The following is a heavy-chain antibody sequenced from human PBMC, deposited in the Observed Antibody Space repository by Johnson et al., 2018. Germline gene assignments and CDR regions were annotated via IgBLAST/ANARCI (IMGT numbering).Heavy chain of an antibody. V-gene: IGHV1-69*01. J-gene: IGHJ3*02. CDR1: GGTFTSYA. CDR2: IIPIFCTA. CDR3: ARAAEVGPRDAFDI. Sequence: QVQLVESGAEVKKPGSSVKVSCKASGGTFTSYAFSWVRQAPGQGLEWVGGIIPIFCTADYAQRFQGRVTITADESTSTAYMELSSRRSEDTAVYFCARAAEVGPRDAFDIWGQGTMVTVSS. D-gene: IGHD2-15*01.